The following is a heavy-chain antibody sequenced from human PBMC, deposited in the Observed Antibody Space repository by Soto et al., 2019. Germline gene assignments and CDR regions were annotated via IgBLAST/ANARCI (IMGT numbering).Heavy chain of an antibody. J-gene: IGHJ4*02. V-gene: IGHV3-9*01. D-gene: IGHD3-22*01. CDR2: SSWNSGSI. Sequence: EVQLVESGGGLVQPGRSLRLSCAASGFTFDDYAMHWVRQAPGKGLEWVSGSSWNSGSIGYADSVKGRFTISRDNAKNSLYLQMNSLRAEDTALYYCANGGYDSSGNYFDYWGQGTLVTVSS. CDR1: GFTFDDYA. CDR3: ANGGYDSSGNYFDY.